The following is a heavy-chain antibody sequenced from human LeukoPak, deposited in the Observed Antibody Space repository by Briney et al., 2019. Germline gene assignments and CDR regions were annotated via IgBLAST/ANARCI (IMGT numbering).Heavy chain of an antibody. CDR1: GYSFTSYW. Sequence: GESLKISCKGSGYSFTSYWIGWVRQMPGKGLEWMGIIYPGDSDTRYSPSFQGQVTISADKSISTAYLQWSSLKASDTAIYYCARGYCSGGSCRQPVDYWGQGTLVTVSS. D-gene: IGHD2-15*01. J-gene: IGHJ4*02. CDR2: IYPGDSDT. V-gene: IGHV5-51*01. CDR3: ARGYCSGGSCRQPVDY.